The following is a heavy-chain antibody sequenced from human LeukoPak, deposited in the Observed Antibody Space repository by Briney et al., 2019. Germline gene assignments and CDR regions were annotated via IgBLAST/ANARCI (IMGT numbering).Heavy chain of an antibody. CDR1: GGSISSSSYF. Sequence: PSGTLSLTCTVSGGSISSSSYFWGWIRQPPGKGLEWIGSIFYSGSTYYNPSLNSRVTISIDTSKNQFSLRLSSVTAADTAVYYCARVGAYNWFDPWGQGTLVTVSS. V-gene: IGHV4-39*01. CDR2: IFYSGST. J-gene: IGHJ5*02. D-gene: IGHD3-10*01. CDR3: ARVGAYNWFDP.